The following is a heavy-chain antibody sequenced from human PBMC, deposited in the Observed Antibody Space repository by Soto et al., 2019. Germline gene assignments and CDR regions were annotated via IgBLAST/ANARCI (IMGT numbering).Heavy chain of an antibody. CDR3: ARHFDVDPSLDHYYFDL. CDR2: IYASGRT. D-gene: IGHD3-9*01. V-gene: IGHV4-4*07. J-gene: IGHJ2*01. CDR1: GVSFTPYF. Sequence: QVQLQESGPGLVKPSETLSLTCTVSGVSFTPYFWSWIRQPAGEAPEWLGHIYASGRTTYNPSLKSRVTMFVSQTQVSLRLTSVTAADTAVYYCARHFDVDPSLDHYYFDLWGRGALVTVSS.